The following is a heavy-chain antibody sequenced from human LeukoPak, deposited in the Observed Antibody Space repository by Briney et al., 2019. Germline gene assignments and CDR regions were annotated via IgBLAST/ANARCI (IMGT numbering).Heavy chain of an antibody. Sequence: ASVTVSCKASGYTFTAYYIHWVRQAPGQGLEWMGWINPNSGGTNYAQKCQGRVTLTRDTSITTAYMELSRLRSDDTAVYYCAKARGLYCSSTSCYDCDVWGKGTTVTVSS. CDR3: AKARGLYCSSTSCYDCDV. CDR1: GYTFTAYY. V-gene: IGHV1-2*02. J-gene: IGHJ6*04. D-gene: IGHD2-2*01. CDR2: INPNSGGT.